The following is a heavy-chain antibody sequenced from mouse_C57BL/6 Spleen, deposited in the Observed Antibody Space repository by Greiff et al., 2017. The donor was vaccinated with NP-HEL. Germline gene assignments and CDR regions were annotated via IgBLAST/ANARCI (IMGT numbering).Heavy chain of an antibody. J-gene: IGHJ4*01. CDR2: IDPSDSET. Sequence: VQLQQPGAELVRPGSSVKLSCKASGYTFTSYWMHWVKQRPIQGLEWIGNIDPSDSETHYNQKFKDKATLTVDKSSSTAYMQLSSLTSEDSAVYYCARDGNYGHYYAMDYWGQGTSVTVSS. CDR1: GYTFTSYW. D-gene: IGHD2-1*01. CDR3: ARDGNYGHYYAMDY. V-gene: IGHV1-52*01.